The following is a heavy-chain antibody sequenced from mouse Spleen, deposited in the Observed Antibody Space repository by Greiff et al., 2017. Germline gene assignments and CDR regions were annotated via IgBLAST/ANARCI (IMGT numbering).Heavy chain of an antibody. CDR3: ARLGGSGGY. V-gene: IGHV1-82*01. Sequence: VQLQQSGPELVKPGASVKISCKASGYAFSSSWMNWVKQRPGKGLEWIGRIYPGDGDTNYNGKFKGKATLTADKSSSTAYMQLSSLTSEDSAVYFCARLGGSGGYWGQGTTLTVSS. D-gene: IGHD1-1*02. CDR1: GYAFSSSW. J-gene: IGHJ2*01. CDR2: IYPGDGDT.